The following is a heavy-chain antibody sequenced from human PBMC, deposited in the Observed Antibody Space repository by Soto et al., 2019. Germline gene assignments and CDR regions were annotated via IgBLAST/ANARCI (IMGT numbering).Heavy chain of an antibody. J-gene: IGHJ4*02. CDR1: GFTFSSYG. V-gene: IGHV3-30*18. CDR3: AKDVGVDDFWSGYYLGSDY. CDR2: ISYDGSNK. Sequence: GGSLRLSCAASGFTFSSYGMHWVRQAPGKGLEWVAVISYDGSNKYYADSVKGRFTISRDNSKNTLYLQMNSLRAEDTAVYYCAKDVGVDDFWSGYYLGSDYWGQGTLVTVSS. D-gene: IGHD3-3*01.